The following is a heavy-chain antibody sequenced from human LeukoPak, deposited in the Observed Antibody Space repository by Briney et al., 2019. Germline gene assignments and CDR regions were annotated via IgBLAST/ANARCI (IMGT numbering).Heavy chain of an antibody. Sequence: GGSLRHSCAASGFILNDYGMHWVRQAPGKGLEWVADIWFDKNQHFADSVKGRFAISRDNSKNTVYLQINSLRAEDTAVYYCARDRHCVNGVCHSPPGMDVWGQGTTVTVSS. J-gene: IGHJ6*02. V-gene: IGHV3-33*01. CDR3: ARDRHCVNGVCHSPPGMDV. CDR1: GFILNDYG. CDR2: IWFDKNQ. D-gene: IGHD2-8*01.